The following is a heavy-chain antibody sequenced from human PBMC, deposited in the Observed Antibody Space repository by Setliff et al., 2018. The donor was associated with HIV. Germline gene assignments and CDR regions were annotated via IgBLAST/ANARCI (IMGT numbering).Heavy chain of an antibody. D-gene: IGHD6-19*01. CDR3: ASVLFNRKGWHWDR. CDR2: IKEDGSET. Sequence: GGSLRLSCAASGFRFRSYWMSWVRQAPGKGLEWVANIKEDGSETYFVDSLKGRFTASRDNARNSLYLQMNSLRAEDTAVYYCASVLFNRKGWHWDRWGQGTLVTVSS. V-gene: IGHV3-7*03. CDR1: GFRFRSYW. J-gene: IGHJ4*02.